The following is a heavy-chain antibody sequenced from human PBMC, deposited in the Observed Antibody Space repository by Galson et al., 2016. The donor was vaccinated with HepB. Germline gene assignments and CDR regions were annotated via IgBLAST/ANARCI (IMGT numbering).Heavy chain of an antibody. V-gene: IGHV3-23*01. CDR3: AKRVDGGTRAFDI. D-gene: IGHD1-1*01. Sequence: SLRLSCAASEFTFSSYAMTWVRQAPGKGWEWVSGIGLSDGSTYYAGSVKGRFTISRDNSKNTLYLQMNSLRAEDTAVYYCAKRVDGGTRAFDIWGQGTKVTVSS. CDR2: IGLSDGST. CDR1: EFTFSSYA. J-gene: IGHJ3*02.